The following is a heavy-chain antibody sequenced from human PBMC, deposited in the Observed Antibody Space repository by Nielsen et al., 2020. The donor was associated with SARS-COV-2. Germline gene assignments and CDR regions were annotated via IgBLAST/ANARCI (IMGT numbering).Heavy chain of an antibody. J-gene: IGHJ6*02. V-gene: IGHV4-34*01. D-gene: IGHD4-17*01. CDR1: GGSFSGYY. CDR3: ARGQLSGDGTYYYYGMDV. CDR2: INHSGST. Sequence: SKTLSLTCAVYGGSFSGYYWSWIRQPPGKGLEWIGEINHSGSTNYNPSLKSRVTISVDTSKNQFSLKLSSVTAADTAVYYCARGQLSGDGTYYYYGMDVWGQGTTVTVSS.